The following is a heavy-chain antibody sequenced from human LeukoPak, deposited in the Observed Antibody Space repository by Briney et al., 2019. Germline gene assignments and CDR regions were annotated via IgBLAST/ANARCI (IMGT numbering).Heavy chain of an antibody. Sequence: GGSLRLSCAASGFTFSGYAMHWVRQAPGKGLEYVSAISINGGSTYYANSVKGRFTISRDNSKNTLYLQMGSLRAEDMAVYYCAREGSSAWDYFDYWGQGTLVTVSS. CDR3: AREGSSAWDYFDY. CDR1: GFTFSGYA. CDR2: ISINGGST. D-gene: IGHD6-19*01. J-gene: IGHJ4*02. V-gene: IGHV3-64*01.